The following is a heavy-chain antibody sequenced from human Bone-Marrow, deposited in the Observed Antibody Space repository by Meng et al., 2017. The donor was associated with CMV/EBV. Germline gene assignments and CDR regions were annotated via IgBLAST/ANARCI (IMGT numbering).Heavy chain of an antibody. CDR3: ARDGAMTIYGVVTEDGRDL. CDR2: IIAILGRA. CDR1: GDTFSSYT. V-gene: IGHV1-69*08. Sequence: SVKVSCKASGDTFSSYTISWVRQAPGQGLEWMGRIIAILGRANYAQKLQGRVTITTDKSTSTAYMELSGLRSEDTAVEYCARDGAMTIYGVVTEDGRDLWGQGTMVTVSS. J-gene: IGHJ4*01. D-gene: IGHD3-3*01.